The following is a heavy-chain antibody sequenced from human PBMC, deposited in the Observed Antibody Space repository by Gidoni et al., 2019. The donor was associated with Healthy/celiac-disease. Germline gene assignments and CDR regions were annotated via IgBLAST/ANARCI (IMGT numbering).Heavy chain of an antibody. D-gene: IGHD4-17*01. CDR3: ARVNTVTTVTTSKPYYFDY. CDR1: GYTFTSHY. Sequence: QVQLVQSGAEVKKPGASVKVSCKASGYTFTSHYMHWVRQAPGQGLEWMGIINPSGGSTSYAQKFQGRVTMTRDTSTSTVYMELSSLRSEDTAVYYCARVNTVTTVTTSKPYYFDYWGQGTLVTVSS. J-gene: IGHJ4*02. V-gene: IGHV1-46*03. CDR2: INPSGGST.